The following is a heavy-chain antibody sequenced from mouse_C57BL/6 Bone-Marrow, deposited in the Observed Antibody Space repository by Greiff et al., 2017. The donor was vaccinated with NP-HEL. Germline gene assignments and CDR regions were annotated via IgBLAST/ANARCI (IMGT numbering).Heavy chain of an antibody. V-gene: IGHV1-59*01. CDR3: ATGTDY. CDR2: IDPSDSYT. Sequence: QVQLKQPGAELVRPGTSVKLSCTASGYTFTSYWMHWVKQRPGQGLEWIGVIDPSDSYTNYNQKFKGKATLTVDTSSSTAYMQLSSLTSEDSAVYYWATGTDYWGQGTTLTVSS. CDR1: GYTFTSYW. D-gene: IGHD4-1*01. J-gene: IGHJ2*01.